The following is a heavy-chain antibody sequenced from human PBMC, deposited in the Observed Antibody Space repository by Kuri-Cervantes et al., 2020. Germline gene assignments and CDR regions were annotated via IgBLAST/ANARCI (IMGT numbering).Heavy chain of an antibody. J-gene: IGHJ4*02. Sequence: SQTLSLTCAVYGGSFSGYYWSWIRQPPGKGLEWIGSIYHSGSTYYNPSLKSRVTISVDTSKNQFSLKLSSVTAADTAVYYCARGRAPRRLRDPCFDYWGQGTLVTVSS. CDR3: ARGRAPRRLRDPCFDY. CDR1: GGSFSGYY. CDR2: IYHSGST. V-gene: IGHV4-34*01.